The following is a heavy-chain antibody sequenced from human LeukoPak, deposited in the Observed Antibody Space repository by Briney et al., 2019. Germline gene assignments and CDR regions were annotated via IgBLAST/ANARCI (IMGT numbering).Heavy chain of an antibody. CDR1: GFTFSSYE. J-gene: IGHJ4*02. D-gene: IGHD3-16*01. V-gene: IGHV3-21*01. Sequence: GGSLRLSCAASGFTFSSYEMNWVRQAPGKGLEWVSSISSSSSYIYYADSVKGRFTISRDNAKNSLYLQMNSLRAEDTAVYYCAREVGGASKSAGDYWGQGTLATVSS. CDR3: AREVGGASKSAGDY. CDR2: ISSSSSYI.